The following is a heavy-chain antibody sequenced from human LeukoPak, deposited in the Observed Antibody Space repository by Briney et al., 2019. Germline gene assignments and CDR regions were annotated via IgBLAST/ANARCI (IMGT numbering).Heavy chain of an antibody. V-gene: IGHV1-2*02. CDR3: ARGVVIISNAFDI. J-gene: IGHJ3*02. D-gene: IGHD3-3*01. CDR1: GYTFTGYY. Sequence: ASVKVSCKASGYTFTGYYMHRVRQTPGQGLEWMGWINPNSGGTNYAQKFQGRVTMTRDTSISTAYMELSRLRSDDTAVYYCARGVVIISNAFDIRGQGTMVTVSS. CDR2: INPNSGGT.